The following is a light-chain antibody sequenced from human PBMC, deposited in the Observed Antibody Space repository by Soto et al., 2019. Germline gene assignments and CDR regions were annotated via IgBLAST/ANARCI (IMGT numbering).Light chain of an antibody. J-gene: IGLJ2*01. Sequence: QSVLTQPRSVSGSPGQSITISCTGSSRDVRGYNFVSWYQQHPGEAPKLILYDVNVRPSGVPDRISGSKSGGTAYLTISGLQADDEADYYCCSYAGSFSWIFGGGTKVTVL. CDR1: SRDVRGYNF. V-gene: IGLV2-11*01. CDR3: CSYAGSFSWI. CDR2: DVN.